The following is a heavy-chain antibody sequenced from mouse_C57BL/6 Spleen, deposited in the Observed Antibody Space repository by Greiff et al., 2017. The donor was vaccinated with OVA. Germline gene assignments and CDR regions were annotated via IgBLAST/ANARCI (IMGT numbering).Heavy chain of an antibody. CDR2: IYPGSGST. CDR1: GYTFTSYW. Sequence: QVQLQQSGAELVKPGASVKMSCKASGYTFTSYWITWVKQRPGQGLEWIGDIYPGSGSTNYNEKFKSKATLTVDTSSSTAYMQLSSLTSEDSAVYYCARSDGSSWNYFDYWGQGTTLTVSS. V-gene: IGHV1-55*01. D-gene: IGHD1-1*01. CDR3: ARSDGSSWNYFDY. J-gene: IGHJ2*01.